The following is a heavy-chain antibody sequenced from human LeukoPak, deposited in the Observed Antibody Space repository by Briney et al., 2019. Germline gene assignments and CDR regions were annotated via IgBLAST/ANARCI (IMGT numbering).Heavy chain of an antibody. D-gene: IGHD3-3*01. V-gene: IGHV3-9*01. CDR3: VKDRDFWSGLDV. CDR1: GFFFDDYG. J-gene: IGHJ6*02. CDR2: ISWQSNTR. Sequence: PGRSLRPSCAASGFFFDDYGMHWVRQVPGKGLEWVSGISWQSNTRKYADSVRGRFTISGDNAKNSLYLQMNSLKLEDTALYYCVKDRDFWSGLDVWGQGTMVTVS.